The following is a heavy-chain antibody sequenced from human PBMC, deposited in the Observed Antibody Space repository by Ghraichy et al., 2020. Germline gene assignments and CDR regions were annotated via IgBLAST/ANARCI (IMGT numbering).Heavy chain of an antibody. CDR2: INHSGST. V-gene: IGHV4-34*01. Sequence: SETLSLTCAVYGGSFSGYYWSWIRQPPGKGLEWIGEINHSGSTNYNPSLKSRVTISVDTSKNQFSLKLSSVTAADTAVYYCAREKRWPGPRYYYYGMDVWGQGTTVTVSS. J-gene: IGHJ6*02. CDR3: AREKRWPGPRYYYYGMDV. CDR1: GGSFSGYY. D-gene: IGHD2-15*01.